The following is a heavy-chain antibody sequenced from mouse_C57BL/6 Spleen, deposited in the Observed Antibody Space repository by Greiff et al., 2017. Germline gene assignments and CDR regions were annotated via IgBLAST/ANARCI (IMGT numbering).Heavy chain of an antibody. CDR1: GYTFTSYW. CDR3: ARCGYYGSRYFDV. CDR2: IDPYDSYT. V-gene: IGHV1-50*01. Sequence: VQLQQPGAELVKPGASVKLSCKASGYTFTSYWMQWVKQRPGQGLSWIGEIDPYDSYTNYNPKFKGQATLPVDTSSSTAYMQLSSLTSEDAAVYYRARCGYYGSRYFDVWGTGTTVTVSS. J-gene: IGHJ1*03. D-gene: IGHD1-1*01.